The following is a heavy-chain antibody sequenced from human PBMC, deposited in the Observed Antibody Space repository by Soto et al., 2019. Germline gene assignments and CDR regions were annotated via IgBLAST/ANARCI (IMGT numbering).Heavy chain of an antibody. J-gene: IGHJ3*02. CDR2: INIDGSST. CDR1: GFTFNNYW. CDR3: ARVRRTTIFGVVSEDVFDI. Sequence: EVQLVESGGGLVKPGGSLRLSCAASGFTFNNYWMHWVRQAPGKGLLCVSRINIDGSSTSYADSVKGRFTISRDNAKNTLFLQMDSLRAEDTAVYYCARVRRTTIFGVVSEDVFDIWGQGTMVTVSS. V-gene: IGHV3-74*01. D-gene: IGHD3-3*01.